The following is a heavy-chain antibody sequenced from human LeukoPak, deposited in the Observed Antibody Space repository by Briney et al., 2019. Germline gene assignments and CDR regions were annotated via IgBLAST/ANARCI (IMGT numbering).Heavy chain of an antibody. CDR3: ARDYYGSGSYYTAVPDY. CDR2: IWYDGSNK. D-gene: IGHD3-10*01. V-gene: IGHV3-33*01. Sequence: GRSLRLSCAASGFTFSSYGMHWVRQAPGKGLEWVAVIWYDGSNKYYADSVKGRFTISRDNSKNTLYLQMNSLRAEDTAVYHCARDYYGSGSYYTAVPDYWGQGTLVTVSS. J-gene: IGHJ4*02. CDR1: GFTFSSYG.